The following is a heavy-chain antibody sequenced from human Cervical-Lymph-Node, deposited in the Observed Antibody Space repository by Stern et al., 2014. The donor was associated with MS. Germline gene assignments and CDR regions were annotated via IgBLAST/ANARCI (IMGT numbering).Heavy chain of an antibody. CDR2: ISYDERYK. D-gene: IGHD1-26*01. Sequence: MQLVESGGGVVQPGRSLRLSCAASGFVFRRYAINWVRQAPGKGLEWVALISYDERYKYYTDSVKGRFTVSRDNSNNTVDLEMNSLRLEDTAVYYCAKGGSGSYLDWGQGSLVTVSS. CDR1: GFVFRRYA. J-gene: IGHJ4*02. CDR3: AKGGSGSYLD. V-gene: IGHV3-30*04.